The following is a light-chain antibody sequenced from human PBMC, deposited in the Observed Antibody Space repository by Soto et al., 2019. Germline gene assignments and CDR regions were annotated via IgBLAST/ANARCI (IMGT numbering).Light chain of an antibody. V-gene: IGKV3-11*01. Sequence: EIVLTQSPATLSLSPGDRATLSCRACQSVSSHLAWYQHKPGQAPRLLISDASNRASDIPSRFRGSGSGTDFTLTISSLEREDFAVYYCQQCSNGPHPFGGGTKVETK. J-gene: IGKJ4*01. CDR1: QSVSSH. CDR2: DAS. CDR3: QQCSNGPHP.